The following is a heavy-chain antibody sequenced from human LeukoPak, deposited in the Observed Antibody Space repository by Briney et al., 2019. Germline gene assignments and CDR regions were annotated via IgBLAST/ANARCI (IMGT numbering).Heavy chain of an antibody. D-gene: IGHD2-8*01. J-gene: IGHJ4*02. Sequence: PGRSLRLSCAVSGFTFSNYDMHWVRQAPGKGLEWVAVIWYDGSNKYYADSVKGRFTISRDNSKNTLYLQMNTLRAEDTAVYYCARDPGGVVYFDYWGREPWSPSPQ. CDR1: GFTFSNYD. CDR3: ARDPGGVVYFDY. CDR2: IWYDGSNK. V-gene: IGHV3-33*01.